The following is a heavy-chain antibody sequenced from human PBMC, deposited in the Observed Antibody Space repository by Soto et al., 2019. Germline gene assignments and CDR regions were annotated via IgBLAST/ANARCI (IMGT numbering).Heavy chain of an antibody. CDR1: GGTFSTHA. D-gene: IGHD2-15*01. J-gene: IGHJ6*02. V-gene: IGHV1-69*13. Sequence: ASVKVSCKASGGTFSTHAIIWVRQAPGHGLEWMGGIIPISGTTYYTQKFQGRVTITADEPTSTAFMELSSLKSDDTAVFYCARGYCSGGNCYSGMDVWGQGTMVTVSS. CDR3: ARGYCSGGNCYSGMDV. CDR2: IIPISGTT.